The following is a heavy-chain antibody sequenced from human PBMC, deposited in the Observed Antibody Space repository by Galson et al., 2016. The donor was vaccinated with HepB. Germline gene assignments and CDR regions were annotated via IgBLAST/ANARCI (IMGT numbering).Heavy chain of an antibody. CDR1: GFTFNNYA. J-gene: IGHJ4*02. V-gene: IGHV3-23*01. D-gene: IGHD2-21*01. Sequence: SLRLSCAASGFTFNNYAMSWVRQAPGKGPEWVSSISGSGGSTYYADSVKGRFTISGDNSKNTLYLQMKNLRVEHTAVYYCAKGVRSIAYYYFDYWGQGAQVTVSS. CDR3: AKGVRSIAYYYFDY. CDR2: ISGSGGST.